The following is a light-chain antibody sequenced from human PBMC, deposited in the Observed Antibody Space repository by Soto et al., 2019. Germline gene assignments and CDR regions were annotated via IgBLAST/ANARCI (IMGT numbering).Light chain of an antibody. Sequence: DIVMTQSPDSLAVSLGERASINCESSQSVLHNSNNMNYLAWYQQKPGQPPKLLIYWASTRESGVPDRFSGSGSGTDFTLTISSLQAEDVAVYYCQQYYLIPHTFGQGTKLEIK. CDR2: WAS. J-gene: IGKJ2*01. V-gene: IGKV4-1*01. CDR3: QQYYLIPHT. CDR1: QSVLHNSNNMNY.